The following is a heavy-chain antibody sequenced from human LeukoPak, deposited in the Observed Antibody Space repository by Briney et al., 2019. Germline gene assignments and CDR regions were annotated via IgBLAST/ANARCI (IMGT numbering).Heavy chain of an antibody. V-gene: IGHV1-2*02. CDR1: GYTFTGYY. Sequence: ASVKVSCKASGYTFTGYYMHWVRQAPGQGLEWMGWINPNSGGTNYAQKFQGRVTMTRDTSISTAYMELSRLRSDDTAVYYCARSGETATIFGVVIFSAFDYWGQGTLVTVSS. J-gene: IGHJ4*02. CDR2: INPNSGGT. D-gene: IGHD3-3*01. CDR3: ARSGETATIFGVVIFSAFDY.